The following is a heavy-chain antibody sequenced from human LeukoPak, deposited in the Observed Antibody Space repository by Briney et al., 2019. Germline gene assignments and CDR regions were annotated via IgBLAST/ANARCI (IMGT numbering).Heavy chain of an antibody. CDR3: AKDPYPLPSWSAQVVGGLFDP. CDR1: EFSVGSNY. V-gene: IGHV3-66*01. CDR2: IYSGGST. Sequence: QPGGSLRLSCAASEFSVGSNYMTWVRQAPGKGLEWVSLIYSGGSTYYADSVKGRFTISRDNSKNTLYLQMNSLRAEDTAVYYCAKDPYPLPSWSAQVVGGLFDPWGQGTLVTVSS. D-gene: IGHD6-13*01. J-gene: IGHJ5*02.